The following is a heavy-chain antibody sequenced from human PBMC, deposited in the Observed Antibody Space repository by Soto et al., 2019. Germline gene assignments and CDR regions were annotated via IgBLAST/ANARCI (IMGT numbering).Heavy chain of an antibody. Sequence: EVQLLESGGGLVQPGGSLRLSCAASGFTFSSYAMRWDRQAPVTGLEWVSAFSGSGGNTYYEDSVKGRCTISRDKSKNTLYLQMSSLRGEDTAVYYCARRGSGSYYDYWGQGTVVTVSS. CDR2: FSGSGGNT. D-gene: IGHD1-26*01. CDR1: GFTFSSYA. CDR3: ARRGSGSYYDY. V-gene: IGHV3-23*01. J-gene: IGHJ4*02.